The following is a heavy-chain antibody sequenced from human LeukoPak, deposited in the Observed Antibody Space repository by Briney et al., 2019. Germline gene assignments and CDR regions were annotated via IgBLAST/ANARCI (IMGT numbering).Heavy chain of an antibody. CDR1: GGSISSGGYS. V-gene: IGHV4-30-2*06. CDR3: ARSHYGSSGSPIFGLGVDY. J-gene: IGHJ4*02. Sequence: KSSQTLSLTCAVSGGSISSGGYSWSWIRQSPGKGLEWIGYIYHSGSTYYNPSLKSRVTISVDKSKNQFSLRLRSVTAADTAVYYCARSHYGSSGSPIFGLGVDYWGQGTLVTVSS. D-gene: IGHD3-22*01. CDR2: IYHSGST.